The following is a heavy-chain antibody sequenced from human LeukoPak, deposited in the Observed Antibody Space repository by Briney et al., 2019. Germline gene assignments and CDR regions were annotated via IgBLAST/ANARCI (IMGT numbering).Heavy chain of an antibody. V-gene: IGHV3-23*01. CDR3: AKDYTMVRGVFDP. CDR2: ISGSGGST. CDR1: GFTFSSYA. J-gene: IGHJ5*02. D-gene: IGHD3-10*01. Sequence: GGSLRLSCAASGFTFSSYAMNWVRQAPGKGLEWVSAISGSGGSTYYADSVKGRFTISRDNSKNMLYLQMNSLRAEDTAVYYCAKDYTMVRGVFDPWGQGTLVTVSS.